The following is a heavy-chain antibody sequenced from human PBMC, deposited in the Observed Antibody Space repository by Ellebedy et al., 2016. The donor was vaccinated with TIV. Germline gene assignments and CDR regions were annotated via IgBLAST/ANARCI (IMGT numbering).Heavy chain of an antibody. CDR1: GGTFSSYA. V-gene: IGHV1-69*04. CDR3: AREDYYDILTGYSPFDY. D-gene: IGHD3-9*01. CDR2: IIPILGIA. J-gene: IGHJ4*02. Sequence: AASVKVSCKASGGTFSSYAISWVRQAPGQGLEWMGRIIPILGIANYAQKFQGRVTITADKSTSTAYMELSSLRSEDTAVYYCAREDYYDILTGYSPFDYWGQGTLVTVSS.